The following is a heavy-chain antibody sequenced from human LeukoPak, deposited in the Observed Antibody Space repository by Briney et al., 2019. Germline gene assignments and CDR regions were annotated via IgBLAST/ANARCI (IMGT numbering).Heavy chain of an antibody. CDR2: INPYNGNR. D-gene: IGHD6-13*01. J-gene: IGHJ4*02. Sequence: ASVKVSCKTSGYRFITFGINWVRQAPGQGLEWMGWINPYNGNRYYAKKLQGRVTMTTDTSTSTAYMELRSLRSDDTAVYYCARVQRYSSPFDYWGQGTLVTVSS. V-gene: IGHV1-18*01. CDR3: ARVQRYSSPFDY. CDR1: GYRFITFG.